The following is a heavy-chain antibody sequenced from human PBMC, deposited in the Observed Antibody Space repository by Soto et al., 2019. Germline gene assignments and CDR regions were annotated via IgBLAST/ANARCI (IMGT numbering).Heavy chain of an antibody. D-gene: IGHD2-2*01. CDR3: AKGQHCSSTSCYFYYYGMDV. CDR2: ISYDGSNK. V-gene: IGHV3-30*18. J-gene: IGHJ6*02. CDR1: GFTFNTYG. Sequence: QVQLVESGGGVVQPGRSLRLSCAASGFTFNTYGMHWVRQSPGKGLEWVAVISYDGSNKYYADSVKGRLTISRDNSKNTLDLQMNSLRAEDTAVYYCAKGQHCSSTSCYFYYYGMDVWGQGTTVAVSS.